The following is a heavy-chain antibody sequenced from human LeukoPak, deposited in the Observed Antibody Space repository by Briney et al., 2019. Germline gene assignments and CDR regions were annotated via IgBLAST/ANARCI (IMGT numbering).Heavy chain of an antibody. D-gene: IGHD3-22*01. J-gene: IGHJ4*02. V-gene: IGHV3-23*01. CDR2: ISGSGGST. Sequence: GGSLRLSCAASGFTFSSYAMSWVRQAPGKGLEWVSAISGSGGSTYYADSVKGRFTISRDNSKNTLYLQMNSLRAEDTAVYYCAKDLSSYYYDSSGYFTRLFDYWGQGTLVTVSS. CDR3: AKDLSSYYYDSSGYFTRLFDY. CDR1: GFTFSSYA.